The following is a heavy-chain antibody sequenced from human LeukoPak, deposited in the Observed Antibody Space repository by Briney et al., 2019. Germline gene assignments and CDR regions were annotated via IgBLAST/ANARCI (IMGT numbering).Heavy chain of an antibody. CDR2: IYSDGTT. Sequence: SGGSLRLSCEASGFNVSSNYMTWVRQAPGKGLEWVSLIYSDGTTDYADSVKGRFHICRHNSKNTLYLQMNSLRAEDTAVYYCAKDLSRVYYYGSHTAPQRFDYWGQGSLVTVSS. CDR3: AKDLSRVYYYGSHTAPQRFDY. D-gene: IGHD3-10*01. CDR1: GFNVSSNY. J-gene: IGHJ4*02. V-gene: IGHV3-53*01.